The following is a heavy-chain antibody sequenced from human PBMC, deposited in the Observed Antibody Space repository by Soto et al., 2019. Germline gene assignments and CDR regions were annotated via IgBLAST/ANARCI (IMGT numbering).Heavy chain of an antibody. Sequence: EVQLVESGGGLVKPGGSLRLSCAASGFTFSNAWMNWVRQAPGKGLEWVGRIKSKTDGGTTDYAAPVKGRFTISREDSKNTLYQQMNSLKTEDTAVYYCTTYWFIAGSLDYWGQGTLVTVSS. V-gene: IGHV3-15*07. J-gene: IGHJ4*02. CDR3: TTYWFIAGSLDY. CDR1: GFTFSNAW. D-gene: IGHD3-10*01. CDR2: IKSKTDGGTT.